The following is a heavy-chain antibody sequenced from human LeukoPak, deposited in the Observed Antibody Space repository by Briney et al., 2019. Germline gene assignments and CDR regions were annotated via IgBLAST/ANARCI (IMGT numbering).Heavy chain of an antibody. CDR1: GFTFSSYA. CDR3: ATKIEIGYYYYGMDV. D-gene: IGHD2-21*01. J-gene: IGHJ6*02. V-gene: IGHV3-23*01. CDR2: ISGSGGST. Sequence: GGSLRHSCAASGFTFSSYAMSWVRQAPGKGLEWVSAISGSGGSTYYADSVKGRFTISRDNSKNTLYLQMNSLRAEDTAVYYCATKIEIGYYYYGMDVWGQGTTVTVSS.